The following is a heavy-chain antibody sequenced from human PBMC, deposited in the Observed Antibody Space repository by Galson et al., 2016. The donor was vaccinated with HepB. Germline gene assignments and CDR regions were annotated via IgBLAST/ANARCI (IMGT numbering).Heavy chain of an antibody. CDR3: AKKWSYGDYSYFDY. Sequence: SLRLSCAASGFTFSNHWMHWVRQAPGKGLEWLASIKHNGSEEYYVDSVKGRFTISRDNAKNSLYLQMNRLRAEDTAVYYCAKKWSYGDYSYFDYWGQGTLVTVSS. D-gene: IGHD4-17*01. CDR1: GFTFSNHW. J-gene: IGHJ4*02. V-gene: IGHV3-7*02. CDR2: IKHNGSEE.